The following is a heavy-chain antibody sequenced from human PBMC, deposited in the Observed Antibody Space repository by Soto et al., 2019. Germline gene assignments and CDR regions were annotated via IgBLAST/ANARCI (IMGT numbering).Heavy chain of an antibody. CDR3: TTYCSSTSCYAFDY. CDR1: GFSLSTSGVG. Sequence: GSGPTLVNPTQTLTLTCTFSGFSLSTSGVGVGWIRQPPGKALEWLALIYWDDDKRYSPSLKSRLTITKDTSKNQVVLTMTNMDPVDTATYYCTTYCSSTSCYAFDYWGQGTLVTVSS. V-gene: IGHV2-5*02. D-gene: IGHD2-2*01. CDR2: IYWDDDK. J-gene: IGHJ4*02.